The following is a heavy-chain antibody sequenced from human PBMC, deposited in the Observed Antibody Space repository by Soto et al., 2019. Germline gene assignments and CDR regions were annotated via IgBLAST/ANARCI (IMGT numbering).Heavy chain of an antibody. J-gene: IGHJ4*02. Sequence: SETLSLTCAVSGGSVSGAGYSWSWIRQPPGGGLEWIGYISYSGGSNPNPALKSRVTLSLDTFNNQFSLTLTSVTAADTAVYYCATSGGGWLQPPVWGQGTLVTVSS. CDR1: GGSVSGAGYS. CDR2: ISYSGGS. D-gene: IGHD5-12*01. CDR3: ATSGGGWLQPPV. V-gene: IGHV4-61*08.